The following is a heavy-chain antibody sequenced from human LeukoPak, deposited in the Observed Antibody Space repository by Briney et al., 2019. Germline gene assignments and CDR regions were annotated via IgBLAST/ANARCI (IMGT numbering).Heavy chain of an antibody. CDR1: GGSISNYY. D-gene: IGHD5-12*01. Sequence: ETLSLTCTVSGGSISNYYWSWIRQPPGKGLEWVSTISVSDAGTYYADSVTGRFTISRDNSKNTLYLQMNSLRAEDTALYYCVKVHIVATIGWFDPWGQGTLVTVSS. V-gene: IGHV3-23*01. CDR2: ISVSDAGT. J-gene: IGHJ5*02. CDR3: VKVHIVATIGWFDP.